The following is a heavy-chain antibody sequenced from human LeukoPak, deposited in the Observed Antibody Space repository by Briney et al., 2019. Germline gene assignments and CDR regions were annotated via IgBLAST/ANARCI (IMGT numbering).Heavy chain of an antibody. Sequence: PGGSLRLSCAASGFTFDDYTMHWVRQAPGKGLEWVSLISWDGGSTYYADSVKGRFTISRDNSKNSLYLQMNSLRTEDTALYYCAKGSGYCSSTSCSRHTLDVWGKGTTVTISS. CDR3: AKGSGYCSSTSCSRHTLDV. J-gene: IGHJ6*04. V-gene: IGHV3-43*01. D-gene: IGHD2-2*01. CDR1: GFTFDDYT. CDR2: ISWDGGST.